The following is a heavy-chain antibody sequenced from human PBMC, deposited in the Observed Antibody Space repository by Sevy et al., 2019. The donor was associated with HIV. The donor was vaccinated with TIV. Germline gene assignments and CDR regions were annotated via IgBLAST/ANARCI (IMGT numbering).Heavy chain of an antibody. V-gene: IGHV3-7*01. D-gene: IGHD3-10*01. CDR3: ARDTALRGLGSYYMRGNYYYYYGMDV. CDR1: GFTFSSYW. Sequence: GGSLRLSCAASGFTFSSYWMSWVRQAPGKGLEWVANIKQDGSEKYYVDSVKGRFTISRDNAKNSLYLQMNSLRAEDTAVDYCARDTALRGLGSYYMRGNYYYYYGMDVWGQGTTVTVSS. J-gene: IGHJ6*02. CDR2: IKQDGSEK.